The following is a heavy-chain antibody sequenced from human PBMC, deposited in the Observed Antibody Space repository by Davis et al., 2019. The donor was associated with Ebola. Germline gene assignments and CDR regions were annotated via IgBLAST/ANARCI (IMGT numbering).Heavy chain of an antibody. CDR3: ARGSQNSSSWYIYYYYYYMDV. D-gene: IGHD6-13*01. V-gene: IGHV3-30-3*01. J-gene: IGHJ6*03. Sequence: GESLKISCAASGFTFSSYAMHWVRQAPGKGLEWVAVISYDGSNKYYADSVKGRFTISRDNSKNTLYLQMNSLRAEDTAVYYCARGSQNSSSWYIYYYYYYMDVWGKGTTVTVSS. CDR1: GFTFSSYA. CDR2: ISYDGSNK.